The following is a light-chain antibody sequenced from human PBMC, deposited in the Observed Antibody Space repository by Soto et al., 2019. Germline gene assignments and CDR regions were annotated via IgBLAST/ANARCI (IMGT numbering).Light chain of an antibody. J-gene: IGKJ1*01. CDR3: QQSYSTPWT. V-gene: IGKV1-39*01. Sequence: DIQMTQSPSSLSASVGDRVTITCRASQSISSYLNWYQQKPGKAPKLLIYAASSLQSGVTSRFSGSGSGTDFTLTISSLQPEAFATYYCQQSYSTPWTFGQGTKVEIK. CDR2: AAS. CDR1: QSISSY.